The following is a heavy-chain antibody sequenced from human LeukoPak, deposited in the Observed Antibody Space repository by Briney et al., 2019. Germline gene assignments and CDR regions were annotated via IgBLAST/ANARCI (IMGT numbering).Heavy chain of an antibody. CDR3: ARASSGTYYYFDY. CDR2: IYTSGTT. Sequence: SETLSLTCTVSGGSITSNYWNWIRQPAGKGLEWIGRIYTSGTTTYKPSLRSRVIMSVDTSKNQFSLKLSSVTAADTAVYYCARASSGTYYYFDYSGQGTLVTVSS. CDR1: GGSITSNY. D-gene: IGHD1-26*01. V-gene: IGHV4-4*07. J-gene: IGHJ4*02.